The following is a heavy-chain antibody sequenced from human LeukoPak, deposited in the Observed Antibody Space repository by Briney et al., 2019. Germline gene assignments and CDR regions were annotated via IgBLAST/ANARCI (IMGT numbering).Heavy chain of an antibody. CDR2: ISAYNGNT. Sequence: ASVKVSCKASGYTFTSYGISWVRQAPRQGLEWMGWISAYNGNTNYAQKLQGRVTMTTDTSTSTAYMELRSLRSDDTAVYYCARDRLTYGDYIPDYWGQGTLVTVSS. D-gene: IGHD4-17*01. CDR3: ARDRLTYGDYIPDY. J-gene: IGHJ4*02. V-gene: IGHV1-18*01. CDR1: GYTFTSYG.